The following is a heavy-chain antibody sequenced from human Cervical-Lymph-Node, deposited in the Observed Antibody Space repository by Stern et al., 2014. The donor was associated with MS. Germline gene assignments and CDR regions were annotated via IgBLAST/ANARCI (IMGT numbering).Heavy chain of an antibody. V-gene: IGHV5-51*01. CDR3: ARQTTAWASDV. J-gene: IGHJ4*02. CDR2: IYPGDSET. CDR1: GFTFSIYW. D-gene: IGHD1-14*01. Sequence: VQLGQSGAELIRPGESLKISCKGSGFTFSIYWIAWVRQMPGKGLEWMGIIYPGDSETSYIPYFQGQVTMAADKSTSTAYLQWSSLNASDTAMYFCARQTTAWASDVWGQGTLVTVSS.